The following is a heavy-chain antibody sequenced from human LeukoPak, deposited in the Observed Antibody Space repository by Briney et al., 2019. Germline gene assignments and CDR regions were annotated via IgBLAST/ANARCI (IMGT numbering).Heavy chain of an antibody. Sequence: SQTLSLTCAISGDIVSSNSVTWNWIRQSPSRGLEWLGRTYYRSTWYNDYAVSVRGRITVNPDTSKNQFSLHLNSVTPEDTAVYYCARGLTQYDCFDPWGQGILVTVSS. CDR3: ARGLTQYDCFDP. D-gene: IGHD2-2*01. V-gene: IGHV6-1*01. J-gene: IGHJ5*02. CDR1: GDIVSSNSVT. CDR2: TYYRSTWYN.